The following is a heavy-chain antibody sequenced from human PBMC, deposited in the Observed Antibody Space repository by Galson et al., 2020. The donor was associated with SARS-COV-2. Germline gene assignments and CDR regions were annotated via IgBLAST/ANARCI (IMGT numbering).Heavy chain of an antibody. D-gene: IGHD5-18*01. V-gene: IGHV3-33*01. CDR1: GFTFSSYG. CDR2: IWYDGSNK. CDR3: ARTASYYYGMDV. Sequence: GESLKISCAASGFTFSSYGMHWVRQAPGKGLEWVAVIWYDGSNKYYADSVKGRFTISRDNSKNTLYLQMNSLRAEDTAVYYCARTASYYYGMDVWGQGTTVTVSS. J-gene: IGHJ6*02.